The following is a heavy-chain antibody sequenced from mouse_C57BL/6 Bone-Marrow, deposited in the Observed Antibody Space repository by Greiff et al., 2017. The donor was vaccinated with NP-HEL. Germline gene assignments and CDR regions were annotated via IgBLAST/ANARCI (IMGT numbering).Heavy chain of an antibody. CDR1: GYTFTDYY. Sequence: EVQLQESGPVLVKPGASVKMSCKASGYTFTDYYMNWVKQSHGKSLEWIGVINPYNGGTSYNQKFKGKATLTVDKSSSTAYMELNSLTSEDSAVYYCARHYDHEDYFDYWGQGTTLTVSS. CDR3: ARHYDHEDYFDY. J-gene: IGHJ2*01. D-gene: IGHD2-4*01. CDR2: INPYNGGT. V-gene: IGHV1-19*01.